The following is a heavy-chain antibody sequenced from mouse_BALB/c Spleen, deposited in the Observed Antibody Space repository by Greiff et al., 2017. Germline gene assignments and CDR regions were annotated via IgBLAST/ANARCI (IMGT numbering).Heavy chain of an antibody. Sequence: QVQLKQSGAELVRPGSSVKISCKASGYAFSSYWMNWVKQRPGQGLEWIGQIYPGDGDTNSNGKFKGKATLTADKSSSTAYMQLSSLTSEDSAVYFCARGKPEAGYWGQGTTLTVSA. J-gene: IGHJ2*01. CDR3: ARGKPEAGY. CDR2: IYPGDGDT. CDR1: GYAFSSYW. V-gene: IGHV1-80*01. D-gene: IGHD2-1*01.